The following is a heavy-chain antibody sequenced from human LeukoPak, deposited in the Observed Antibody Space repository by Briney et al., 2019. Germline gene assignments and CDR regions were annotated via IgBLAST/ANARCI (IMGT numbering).Heavy chain of an antibody. Sequence: GGSLRLSCAASGFTFSSYAMSWVRQAPGKGLEWVSAISGSGGSTYYADSVKGRFTISRDNSKNTLYLQMNSLRAEDTAVYYCAKEALRYFDWSVGDYFDYWGQGTLVTVSS. D-gene: IGHD3-9*01. V-gene: IGHV3-23*01. CDR1: GFTFSSYA. CDR3: AKEALRYFDWSVGDYFDY. J-gene: IGHJ4*02. CDR2: ISGSGGST.